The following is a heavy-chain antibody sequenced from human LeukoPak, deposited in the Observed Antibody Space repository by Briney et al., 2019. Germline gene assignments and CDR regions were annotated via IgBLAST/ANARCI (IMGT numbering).Heavy chain of an antibody. CDR2: ISGSGGST. D-gene: IGHD3-10*01. V-gene: IGHV3-23*01. CDR3: AKVYGSGSYYKGFDY. J-gene: IGHJ4*02. Sequence: GGSLRLSCAASGFTFSSYAMSWVRQAPGKGLEWVSAISGSGGSTYYADSVKGRFTISRDNSKNTLYLQMNSLRAEDTALYYCAKVYGSGSYYKGFDYWGQGTLVTVSS. CDR1: GFTFSSYA.